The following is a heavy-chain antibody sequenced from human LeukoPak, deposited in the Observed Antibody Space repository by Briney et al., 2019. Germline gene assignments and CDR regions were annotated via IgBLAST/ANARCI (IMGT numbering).Heavy chain of an antibody. D-gene: IGHD6-6*01. V-gene: IGHV3-30-3*01. CDR3: ASPPSIAARLSVDY. Sequence: PGGSLRLSCAASGFTFSSYAMPWVRQAPGKGLEWVAVISYDGSNKYYADSVKGRFTISRDNSKNTLYLQMNSLRAEDTAVYYCASPPSIAARLSVDYWGQGTLVTVSS. J-gene: IGHJ4*02. CDR1: GFTFSSYA. CDR2: ISYDGSNK.